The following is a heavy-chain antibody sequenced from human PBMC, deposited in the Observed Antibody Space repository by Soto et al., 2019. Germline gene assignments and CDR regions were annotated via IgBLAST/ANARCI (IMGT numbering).Heavy chain of an antibody. Sequence: GGSLRLSCAASGFAFDDCAMHWVRPAPGQGLARVSGLSWSSGSISYAGSVTGRFTISRDNDKNSLYLHMNSLRGEDTALYYWANDMYSTHHYCIYVWRQGTTGTVSS. CDR2: LSWSSGSI. CDR1: GFAFDDCA. CDR3: ANDMYSTHHYCIYV. D-gene: IGHD6-13*01. J-gene: IGHJ6*02. V-gene: IGHV3-9*01.